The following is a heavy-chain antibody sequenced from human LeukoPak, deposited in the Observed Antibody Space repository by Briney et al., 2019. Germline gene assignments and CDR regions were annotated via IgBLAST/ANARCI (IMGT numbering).Heavy chain of an antibody. CDR2: INSDGSST. V-gene: IGHV3-74*01. Sequence: AGGSLRLSCAASGFTFSSDWMHWVRQAPGKGLVWVSRINSDGSSTSYADSVKGRFTISRDNAKNTLYLQMNSLRAEDTAVYYCARDPYYYDFWSGYYTLFDYWGQGTLVTVSS. J-gene: IGHJ4*02. CDR3: ARDPYYYDFWSGYYTLFDY. CDR1: GFTFSSDW. D-gene: IGHD3-3*01.